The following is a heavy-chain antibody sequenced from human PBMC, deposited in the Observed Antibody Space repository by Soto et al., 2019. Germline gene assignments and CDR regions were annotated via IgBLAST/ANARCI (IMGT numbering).Heavy chain of an antibody. J-gene: IGHJ5*02. CDR3: ARDWSHDYVWGSPLLAWFDP. CDR2: IIPIFGTA. V-gene: IGHV1-69*13. CDR1: GYTFTSYA. Sequence: SVKVSCKASGYTFTSYAISWVRQAPGQGLEWMGGIIPIFGTANYAQKFQGRVTITADESTSTAYMELSSLRSEDTAVYYCARDWSHDYVWGSPLLAWFDPWGQGTLVTVSS. D-gene: IGHD3-16*01.